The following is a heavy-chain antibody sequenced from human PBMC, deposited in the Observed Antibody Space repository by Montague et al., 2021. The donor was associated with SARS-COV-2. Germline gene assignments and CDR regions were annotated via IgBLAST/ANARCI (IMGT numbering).Heavy chain of an antibody. V-gene: IGHV4-34*01. J-gene: IGHJ4*02. CDR3: ARGTKRVMTYDYVSSGYVSDY. CDR2: INHSGSA. D-gene: IGHD3-22*01. CDR1: SGSFSGYY. Sequence: SETLSLTCAVYSGSFSGYYWSWIRQPPGKGLEWIGEINHSGSAKYNPSLKSRVTISVDTSKNQFSLRLSSVTAADTAVYYCARGTKRVMTYDYVSSGYVSDYWGQGTLVTVSA.